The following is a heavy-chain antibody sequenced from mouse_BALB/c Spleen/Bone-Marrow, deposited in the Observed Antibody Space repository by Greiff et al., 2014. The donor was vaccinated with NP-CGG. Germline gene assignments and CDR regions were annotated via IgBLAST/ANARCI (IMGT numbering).Heavy chain of an antibody. CDR3: ASYYGYDEGFAY. D-gene: IGHD2-2*01. CDR2: IDPSDSYT. V-gene: IGHV1-69*02. CDR1: GYTFTSYW. Sequence: QVQLQQSGAELVKPGASVKLSCKASGYTFTSYWMHWVKQRPGQGLEWIVEIDPSDSYTNYNQKFKGKATLTVDKSSSTAYMQLSSLTSEDSAVYYCASYYGYDEGFAYWGQGTLVTVSA. J-gene: IGHJ3*01.